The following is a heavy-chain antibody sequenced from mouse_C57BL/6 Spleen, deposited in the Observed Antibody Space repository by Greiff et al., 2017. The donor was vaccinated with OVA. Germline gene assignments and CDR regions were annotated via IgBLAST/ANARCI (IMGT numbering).Heavy chain of an antibody. J-gene: IGHJ4*01. CDR3: ARRGGSSYDAMDY. V-gene: IGHV1-82*01. D-gene: IGHD1-1*01. CDR2: IYPGDGDT. CDR1: GYAFSSSW. Sequence: VKLVESGPELVKPGASVKISCKASGYAFSSSWMNWVKQRPGKGLEWIGRIYPGDGDTNYNGKFKGKATLTADKSSSTAYMQLSSLTSEDSAVYFCARRGGSSYDAMDYWGQGTSVTVSS.